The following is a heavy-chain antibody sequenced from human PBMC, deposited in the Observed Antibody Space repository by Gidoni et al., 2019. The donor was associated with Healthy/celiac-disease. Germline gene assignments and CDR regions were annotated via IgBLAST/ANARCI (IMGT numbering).Heavy chain of an antibody. J-gene: IGHJ6*03. D-gene: IGHD4-17*01. V-gene: IGHV4-61*02. Sequence: QVQLQESGPGLVKPSQTLSLTCTVSGGSISSGSYYWSWIRQPAGKGLEWIGRIYTSGSTNYNPSLKSRVTISVDTSKNQFSLKLSSVTAADTAVYYCAREGYGDLTPYYMDVWGKGTTVTVSS. CDR3: AREGYGDLTPYYMDV. CDR2: IYTSGST. CDR1: GGSISSGSYY.